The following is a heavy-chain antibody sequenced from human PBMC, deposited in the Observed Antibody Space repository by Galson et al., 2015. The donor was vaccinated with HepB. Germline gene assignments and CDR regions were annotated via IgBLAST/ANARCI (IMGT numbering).Heavy chain of an antibody. CDR3: ARKSLSWLAGAGKSGFDH. V-gene: IGHV4-61*01. D-gene: IGHD6-19*01. J-gene: IGHJ4*02. Sequence: QVQLQESGPGLVKPSETLSLTCTVSGVSVNSVSYNYWTWIRQPPGRGLEWIGYIYYSGSTDSNPSLKSRVTISLDTSKNEFSLKLTSVTAADTAVYYCARKSLSWLAGAGKSGFDHWGQGALVTVSS. CDR1: GVSVNSVSYNY. CDR2: IYYSGST.